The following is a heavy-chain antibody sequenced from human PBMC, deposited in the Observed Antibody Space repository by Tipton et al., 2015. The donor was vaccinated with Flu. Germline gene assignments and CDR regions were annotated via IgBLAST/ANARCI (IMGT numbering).Heavy chain of an antibody. CDR1: GFTFSSYW. V-gene: IGHV3-7*01. Sequence: SLRLSCAASGFTFSSYWMSWVRQAPGKGLEWVANIKQDGSEKYYEDSVKGRFTISRDNAKNSLYLQMNSLRAEDTAVYYCARDSPMIVVVTTDAFDIWGQGTMVTVSS. D-gene: IGHD3-22*01. CDR2: IKQDGSEK. J-gene: IGHJ3*02. CDR3: ARDSPMIVVVTTDAFDI.